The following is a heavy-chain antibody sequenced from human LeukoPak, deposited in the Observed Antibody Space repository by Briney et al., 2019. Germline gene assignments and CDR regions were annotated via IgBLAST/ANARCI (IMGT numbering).Heavy chain of an antibody. Sequence: SETLSLTCTVSGGSISSYYWSWIRQPPGKGLEWIGYIYTSGSTNYNPSLKSRVTISVDTSKNRFSLMLSSVTAADTAVYYCARHGNYYGSCIYPLPRGAFDIWGQGTMVTVSS. D-gene: IGHD3-10*01. V-gene: IGHV4-4*09. J-gene: IGHJ3*02. CDR3: ARHGNYYGSCIYPLPRGAFDI. CDR2: IYTSGST. CDR1: GGSISSYY.